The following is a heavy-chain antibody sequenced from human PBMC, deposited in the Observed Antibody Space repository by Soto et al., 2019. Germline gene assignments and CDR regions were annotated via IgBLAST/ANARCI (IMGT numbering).Heavy chain of an antibody. V-gene: IGHV1-2*04. Sequence: ASVKVSCKASGYSFTDYHIHWVRQAPGQGLEWLGRINPKSGGTSTAQKFQGWVTMTRDRSISTVYMELSSLRSEDTAVYYCARWERRASYYDFWSGYLNSYFDYWGQGTLVTVSS. CDR2: INPKSGGT. J-gene: IGHJ4*02. CDR3: ARWERRASYYDFWSGYLNSYFDY. D-gene: IGHD3-3*01. CDR1: GYSFTDYH.